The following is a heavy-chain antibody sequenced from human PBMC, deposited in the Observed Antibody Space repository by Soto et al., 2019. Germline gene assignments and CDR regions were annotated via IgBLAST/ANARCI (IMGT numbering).Heavy chain of an antibody. D-gene: IGHD2-2*01. V-gene: IGHV3-48*01. Sequence: ESGGGLVQPGGSLRLSCVASGFTFSSYSMNWVRQAPGKGLQWVSYISSSSSTIYYADSVKARFTVSRDNAKDSLYLHMNSLRADVTAVYFCARGRIPAAMQAGYWGQGTLVTVSS. CDR3: ARGRIPAAMQAGY. J-gene: IGHJ4*02. CDR1: GFTFSSYS. CDR2: ISSSSSTI.